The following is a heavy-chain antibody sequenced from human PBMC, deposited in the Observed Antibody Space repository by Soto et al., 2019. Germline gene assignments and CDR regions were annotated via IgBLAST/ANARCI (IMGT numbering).Heavy chain of an antibody. CDR2: INAGNGST. CDR3: ARGIGDYGTGFDY. Sequence: ASVKVSCKASGYTFTSYAMHWVRQAPGQRLEWMGIINAGNGSTNYAQKFQGRVTITRDTSTSTVYMELSSLRSEDTAVYYCARGIGDYGTGFDYWGQGTLVTVSS. CDR1: GYTFTSYA. D-gene: IGHD4-17*01. V-gene: IGHV1-3*01. J-gene: IGHJ4*02.